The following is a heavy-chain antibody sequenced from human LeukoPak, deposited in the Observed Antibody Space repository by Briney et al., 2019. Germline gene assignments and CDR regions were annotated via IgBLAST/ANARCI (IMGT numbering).Heavy chain of an antibody. CDR2: MYYRGRS. D-gene: IGHD4-17*01. J-gene: IGHJ6*03. CDR3: ARWTTVTTDRYYYYYYMDV. CDR1: GGSLSNYY. Sequence: SETLSLTCTVSGGSLSNYYWSWIRQPPGKGLEWIGYMYYRGRSNYNPSLKSRVTILVDTSKNQFSLKLSSVTAADTAVYYCARWTTVTTDRYYYYYYMDVWGKGTTVTISS. V-gene: IGHV4-59*01.